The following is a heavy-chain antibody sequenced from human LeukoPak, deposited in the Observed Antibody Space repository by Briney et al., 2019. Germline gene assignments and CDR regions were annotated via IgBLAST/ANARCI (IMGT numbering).Heavy chain of an antibody. CDR2: ISAYNGNT. J-gene: IGHJ4*02. CDR3: ARAEPYSSSWSIDY. Sequence: ASVKVSCKASGYTFTSYGISWVRQAPGQGLEWMGWISAYNGNTNYAQKLQGRVTMTTDTSTSTAYMELRSLRSDDTAVYYCARAEPYSSSWSIDYWGQGTLVTVSS. D-gene: IGHD6-13*01. CDR1: GYTFTSYG. V-gene: IGHV1-18*01.